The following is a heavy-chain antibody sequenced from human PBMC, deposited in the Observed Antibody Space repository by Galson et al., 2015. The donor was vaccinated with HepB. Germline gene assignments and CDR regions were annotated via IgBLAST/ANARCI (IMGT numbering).Heavy chain of an antibody. D-gene: IGHD2-21*02. Sequence: SLRLSCAASGFSFSRYWMNWVRQAPGKGLEWMANIPQDESEKYYVDSVKGRFTISRDNAKSSLYLQMYSLKVEDTAVYYCARDRNGDFAAHVDDWGLGTLVTVSS. CDR3: ARDRNGDFAAHVDD. J-gene: IGHJ4*02. CDR1: GFSFSRYW. CDR2: IPQDESEK. V-gene: IGHV3-7*05.